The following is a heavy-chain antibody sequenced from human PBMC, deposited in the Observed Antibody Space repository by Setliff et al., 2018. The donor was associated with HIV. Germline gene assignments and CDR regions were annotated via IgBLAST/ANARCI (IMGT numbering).Heavy chain of an antibody. D-gene: IGHD1-20*01. Sequence: PGGSLRLSCAASGFTFSSYAMSWVRQAPGKGLEWVSSISSDSRYIYYADSLKGRFTVSRDNAKNSLYLQMNSLRAEDTAVYYCARDLRYPGVSWGQGTLVTVSS. CDR3: ARDLRYPGVS. V-gene: IGHV3-21*01. CDR2: ISSDSRYI. CDR1: GFTFSSYA. J-gene: IGHJ5*02.